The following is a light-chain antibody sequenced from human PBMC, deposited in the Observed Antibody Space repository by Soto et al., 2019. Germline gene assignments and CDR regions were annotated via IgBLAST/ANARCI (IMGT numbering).Light chain of an antibody. V-gene: IGKV1-39*01. CDR2: AAS. J-gene: IGKJ1*01. CDR1: QSISSY. Sequence: IQITQSPSSLSASVLYRVTITCRASQSISSYLNWYQHKPGKAPKLLIYAASSLQTGVPSRFSGSRSGTDFALTISSLQRDDFATYYCQQTDSFPRTFGQGTKVDI. CDR3: QQTDSFPRT.